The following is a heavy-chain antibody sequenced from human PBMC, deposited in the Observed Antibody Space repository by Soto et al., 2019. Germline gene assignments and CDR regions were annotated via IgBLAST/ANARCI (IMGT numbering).Heavy chain of an antibody. CDR2: IYHSGNT. J-gene: IGHJ5*02. CDR1: GGSISSSNW. Sequence: VQLRQSGPGLVKPSGTLSLTCAVSGGSISSSNWWTWVRQAPGKGLEWIGEIYHSGNTYYNPSLKGRVTITVVKSNHQFPLELNSVTAADTAVYYCATLPPRVVASLLPIPTWGQGTLVTVSS. D-gene: IGHD2-21*01. CDR3: ATLPPRVVASLLPIPT. V-gene: IGHV4-4*02.